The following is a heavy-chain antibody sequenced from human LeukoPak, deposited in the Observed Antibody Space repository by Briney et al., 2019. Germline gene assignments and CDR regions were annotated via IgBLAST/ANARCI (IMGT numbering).Heavy chain of an antibody. V-gene: IGHV4-34*01. CDR3: ATPFAMVSDY. J-gene: IGHJ4*02. CDR1: GGSFSGYY. CDR2: INHSGST. D-gene: IGHD3-10*01. Sequence: PSETLSLTCAVYGGSFSGYYWSWIRQPPGKGLEWIGEINHSGSTNYNPSLKSRVTISVDTSKNQFSLKLSSVTAADTAVYYCATPFAMVSDYWGQGTLVTVSS.